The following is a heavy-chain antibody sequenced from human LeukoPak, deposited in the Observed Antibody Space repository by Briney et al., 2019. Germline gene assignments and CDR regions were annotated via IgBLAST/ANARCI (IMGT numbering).Heavy chain of an antibody. CDR1: GFTFSTNW. CDR2: IKPDGSDK. Sequence: GGSLRLSCAASGFTFSTNWMSWVRQAPGKGLEWVANIKPDGSDKYYVGSVEGRFTISRDNAKNSLYLQVNSLRAEDTAVYYCARAVGSIAARPGGGYWGQGTLVTVSS. D-gene: IGHD6-6*01. J-gene: IGHJ4*02. V-gene: IGHV3-7*01. CDR3: ARAVGSIAARPGGGY.